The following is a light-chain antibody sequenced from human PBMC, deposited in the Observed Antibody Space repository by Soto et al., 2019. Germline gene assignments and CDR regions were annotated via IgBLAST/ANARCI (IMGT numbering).Light chain of an antibody. V-gene: IGKV1-5*03. CDR1: QSLSSW. Sequence: DTQMTQSPSTLSASVGDRVTITCRASQSLSSWLAWYQQKPGKAPNLLVYKASSLKTGVPPRFSGSESGTEFTLTINSLQPDDFATYYCQQYNTYPWTFGQGTKVESK. CDR3: QQYNTYPWT. J-gene: IGKJ1*01. CDR2: KAS.